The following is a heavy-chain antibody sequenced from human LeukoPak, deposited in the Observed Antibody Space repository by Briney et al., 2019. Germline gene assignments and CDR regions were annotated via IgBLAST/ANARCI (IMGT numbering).Heavy chain of an antibody. V-gene: IGHV3-9*01. D-gene: IGHD6-19*01. CDR1: GFTFDDYA. CDR2: INWNSGSI. J-gene: IGHJ4*02. Sequence: GGSLRLSCAASGFTFDDYAMLWVRQTPGKGLEWVSGINWNSGSIGYADSVKGRFTISRDNAKNSLYLQMNSLRPEDTAFYYCAKDKGSGWSGIDYWGQGTLVTVSS. CDR3: AKDKGSGWSGIDY.